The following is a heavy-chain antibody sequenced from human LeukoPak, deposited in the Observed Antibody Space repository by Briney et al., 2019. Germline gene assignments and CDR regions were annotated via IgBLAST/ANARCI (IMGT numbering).Heavy chain of an antibody. CDR3: AKGAHYYDISGYFDY. D-gene: IGHD3-22*01. CDR1: GFTFDDYA. J-gene: IGHJ4*02. Sequence: GGSLRLSCAASGFTFDDYAMHWVRQAPGKGLEWVSGISWNSGSIGYADSVKVRFTISRDNAKNSLYLQVNSLRAEDTALYYCAKGAHYYDISGYFDYWGQGTLVTVSS. V-gene: IGHV3-9*01. CDR2: ISWNSGSI.